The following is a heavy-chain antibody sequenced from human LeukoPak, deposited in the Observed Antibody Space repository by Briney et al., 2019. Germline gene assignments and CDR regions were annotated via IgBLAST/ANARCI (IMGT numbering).Heavy chain of an antibody. CDR1: GFTFSSYW. J-gene: IGHJ4*02. CDR3: ACRSSPGSGYSPFAT. D-gene: IGHD3-22*01. Sequence: PGGSLRLSCAASGFTFSSYWMPWVRQAPGKGLVWVSRINSDGSSTSYADSVKGRFTISRDNAKNTLYLQMNSLRAEDTAVYYCACRSSPGSGYSPFATWGQGTLVTVSS. CDR2: INSDGSST. V-gene: IGHV3-74*01.